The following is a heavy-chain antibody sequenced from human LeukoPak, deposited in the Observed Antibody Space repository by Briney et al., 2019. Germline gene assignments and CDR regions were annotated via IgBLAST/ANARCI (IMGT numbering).Heavy chain of an antibody. CDR3: ARGVVYPAWSGPHWSDY. V-gene: IGHV3-7*01. CDR1: GFTFSSYW. CDR2: IKQDASQE. Sequence: GGSLRLSCAASGFTFSSYWMSWVRQAPGKGPEWVAHIKQDASQEYHVDSVKGRFTISRDNAKNSPYLQMNSLRAEDTAVYYCARGVVYPAWSGPHWSDYWGQGALVTVSS. J-gene: IGHJ4*02. D-gene: IGHD3-3*01.